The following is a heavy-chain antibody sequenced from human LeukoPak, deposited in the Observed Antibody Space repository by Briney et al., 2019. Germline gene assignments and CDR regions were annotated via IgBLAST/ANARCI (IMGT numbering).Heavy chain of an antibody. CDR2: IDPSDSYT. CDR1: GYSFTSYW. J-gene: IGHJ4*02. Sequence: GESLKISCKGSGYSFTSYWISWVRQMPGKGLEWMGRIDPSDSYTNYSPSFQGHVTISADKSISTAYLQWSSLKASDTAMYYCARHMYYDPTFDYWGQGTLVTVSS. V-gene: IGHV5-10-1*01. D-gene: IGHD3-16*01. CDR3: ARHMYYDPTFDY.